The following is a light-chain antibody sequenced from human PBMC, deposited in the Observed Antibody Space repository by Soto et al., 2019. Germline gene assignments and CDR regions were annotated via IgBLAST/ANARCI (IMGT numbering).Light chain of an antibody. V-gene: IGKV3-20*01. CDR3: QQYGSSLGVT. Sequence: EFVLTQSPGTLSLSPGERATLSCRASQSVSSSYLAWYQQKPGQAPRLLIYDAYSRATGIPDRFSGSGSGTDFTLTISRLEPEDFALYYCQQYGSSLGVTFGQGTKV. CDR1: QSVSSSY. CDR2: DAY. J-gene: IGKJ1*01.